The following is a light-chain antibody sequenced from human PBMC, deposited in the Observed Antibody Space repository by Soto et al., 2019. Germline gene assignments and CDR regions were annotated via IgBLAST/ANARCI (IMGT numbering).Light chain of an antibody. CDR2: DAS. Sequence: DIQVTQSPPTLSASVGDRFTITCRASQTISTWMAWYQQKPGRAPKLLVYDASTLQSGVPSRFSGSGSGTDFTLTISSLQPEDFATYYCQQSYSTPRTFGGGTKVDIK. V-gene: IGKV1-39*01. CDR3: QQSYSTPRT. CDR1: QTISTW. J-gene: IGKJ4*01.